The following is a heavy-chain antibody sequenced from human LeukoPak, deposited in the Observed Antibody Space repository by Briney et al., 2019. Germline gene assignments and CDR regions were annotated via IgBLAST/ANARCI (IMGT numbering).Heavy chain of an antibody. CDR2: IYYSRST. D-gene: IGHD6-13*01. CDR3: ASGASSWYYFDY. Sequence: SETLSLTCTVSGGSNSSYYWSWIRQPPGKGLEWIGYIYYSRSTNYNPSLKSRVTISVDTSKNQFSLKLSSVTAADTAVYYCASGASSWYYFDYWGQGTLVTVSS. V-gene: IGHV4-59*01. J-gene: IGHJ4*02. CDR1: GGSNSSYY.